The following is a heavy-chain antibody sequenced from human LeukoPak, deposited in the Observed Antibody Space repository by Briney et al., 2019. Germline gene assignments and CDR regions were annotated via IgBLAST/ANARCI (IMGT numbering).Heavy chain of an antibody. CDR2: ITSDGSIT. V-gene: IGHV3-74*01. Sequence: GGSLRLSCAASGVTFSNYWMHWVRQAPGQGLVWVSRITSDGSITTYADSVKGRFTISRDNAKNTLYLQMNSLRAEDGAMYYCARDGSLPDYWGQGTLVTVSS. CDR3: ARDGSLPDY. D-gene: IGHD2-15*01. CDR1: GVTFSNYW. J-gene: IGHJ4*02.